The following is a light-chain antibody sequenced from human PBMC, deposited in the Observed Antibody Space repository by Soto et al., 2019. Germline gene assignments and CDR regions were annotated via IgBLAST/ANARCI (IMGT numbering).Light chain of an antibody. V-gene: IGLV2-8*01. CDR3: SSYAGSNNLRV. CDR1: SSDVGGYNY. J-gene: IGLJ1*01. CDR2: EVS. Sequence: SVLTQPPSGSGSPGQSGTISCTGTSSDVGGYNYVSWYQQHPGKAPKLMIYEVSKRPSGVPDRFSGSKSDNTASLTVSGLQAEDEADYYCSSYAGSNNLRVFGSGTKVTVL.